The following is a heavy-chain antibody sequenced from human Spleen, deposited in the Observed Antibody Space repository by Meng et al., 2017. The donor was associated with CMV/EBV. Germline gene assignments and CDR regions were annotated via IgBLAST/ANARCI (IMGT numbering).Heavy chain of an antibody. V-gene: IGHV3-7*01. CDR1: GFTFSSYW. D-gene: IGHD3-3*01. CDR2: IKQDGSEK. Sequence: GGSLRLSCAASGFTFSSYWMSWVRQAPGKGLEWVVNIKQDGSEKYYVDSVKGRFTISRDSSKNTLYVQMNSLRAEDTAVYYCARTFGLFWSDYPYYYGMDVWGQGTTVTVSS. CDR3: ARTFGLFWSDYPYYYGMDV. J-gene: IGHJ6*02.